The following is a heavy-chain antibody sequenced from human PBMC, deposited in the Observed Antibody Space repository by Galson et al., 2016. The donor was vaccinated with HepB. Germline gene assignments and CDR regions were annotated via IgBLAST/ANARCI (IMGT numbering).Heavy chain of an antibody. D-gene: IGHD1-1*01. CDR3: AKASGTGTHYYYGMDV. V-gene: IGHV3-23*01. J-gene: IGHJ6*02. Sequence: SLRLSCAASGFTFSSHAMSWVRQAPGKGLEWVSSISGSSGRTYYADSVRGRFTISRDNSKDTLYLQMNSLRAEDTAVYYCAKASGTGTHYYYGMDVWGQGTTVTVSS. CDR1: GFTFSSHA. CDR2: ISGSSGRT.